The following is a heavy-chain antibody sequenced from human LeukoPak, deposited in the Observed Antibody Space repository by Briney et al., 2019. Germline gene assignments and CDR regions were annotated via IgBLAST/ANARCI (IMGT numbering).Heavy chain of an antibody. Sequence: PSETLSLTCTVSGGSISSHYWSWLRQSPERGLEWIGLIYYTGTTRYNPSLRGRVTMSVDSSRNHFSLKLTSMTAADTALYYCARLLNNDNAGDPDTFDMWGQGTMVAVSS. CDR2: IYYTGTT. D-gene: IGHD2-21*02. CDR3: ARLLNNDNAGDPDTFDM. CDR1: GGSISSHY. V-gene: IGHV4-59*11. J-gene: IGHJ3*02.